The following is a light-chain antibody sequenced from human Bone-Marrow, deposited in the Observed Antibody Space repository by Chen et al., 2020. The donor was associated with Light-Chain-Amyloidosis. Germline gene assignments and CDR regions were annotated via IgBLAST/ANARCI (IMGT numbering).Light chain of an antibody. CDR1: QSVLYSSNNKNY. J-gene: IGKJ1*01. Sequence: DIVLTQSPDSLVVSLGERATINCKSSQSVLYSSNNKNYLAWYQQKPGQPPKLLISWASTRESGVPDRFSGSGSGTDFTLTISSLQAEDVAVYYCQQYYSTSLVAFGQGTKVEIK. CDR3: QQYYSTSLVA. CDR2: WAS. V-gene: IGKV4-1*01.